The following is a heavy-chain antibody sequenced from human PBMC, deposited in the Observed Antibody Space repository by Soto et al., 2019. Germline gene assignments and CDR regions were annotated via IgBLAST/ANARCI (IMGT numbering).Heavy chain of an antibody. CDR3: AHSRGIAATNDYYYSGMDV. CDR2: IYWDDDK. V-gene: IGHV2-5*02. Sequence: SGPTLVNPTQTLTLTCTFSGFSLSTSGVGVGWIRQPPGKALEWLALIYWDDDKRYSPSLKSRLTITKDTSKNQVVLTMTNMDPVDTATYYCAHSRGIAATNDYYYSGMDVWGQGTTVPVSS. D-gene: IGHD6-13*01. J-gene: IGHJ6*02. CDR1: GFSLSTSGVG.